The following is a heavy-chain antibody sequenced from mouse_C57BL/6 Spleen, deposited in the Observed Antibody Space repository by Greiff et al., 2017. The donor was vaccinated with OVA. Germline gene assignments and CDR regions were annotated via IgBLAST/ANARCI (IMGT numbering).Heavy chain of an antibody. CDR3: ARDPGSSGYLYYFDY. Sequence: EVQLVESGGGLVKPGGSLKLSCAASGFTFSSYAMSWVRQTPEKRLEWVATISDGGSYTYYPDNVKGRFTISRDNAKNNLYLQMSHLKSEDTAMYYCARDPGSSGYLYYFDYWGQGTTLTVSS. J-gene: IGHJ2*01. CDR1: GFTFSSYA. CDR2: ISDGGSYT. V-gene: IGHV5-4*01. D-gene: IGHD3-2*02.